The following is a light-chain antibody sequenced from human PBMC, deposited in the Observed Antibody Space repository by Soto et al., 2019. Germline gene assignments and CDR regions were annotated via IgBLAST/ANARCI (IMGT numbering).Light chain of an antibody. V-gene: IGKV3-20*01. Sequence: EIVLTQSPGTLSLSPGERATLSCRASQSVSSSYLAWYQQKPGQAPRLLIYGASSMAPGIPDRFSGSGSGTDFTLTISRLEPEDFAVYYCQQDGSSPFTFGQGTRLAIK. CDR3: QQDGSSPFT. CDR2: GAS. J-gene: IGKJ5*01. CDR1: QSVSSSY.